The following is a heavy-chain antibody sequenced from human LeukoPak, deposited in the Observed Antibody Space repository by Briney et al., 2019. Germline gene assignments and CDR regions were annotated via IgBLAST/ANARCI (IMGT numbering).Heavy chain of an antibody. V-gene: IGHV3-21*01. Sequence: PGGSLRLSCAASGFTFSNYWMSWVRQAPGKGLEWVSSISSSSSYIYYADSVKGRFTISRDNAKNSLYLQMNSLRAEDTAVYYCARGGSITGTPDLDYWGQGTLVTVSS. D-gene: IGHD1-7*01. CDR2: ISSSSSYI. CDR1: GFTFSNYW. CDR3: ARGGSITGTPDLDY. J-gene: IGHJ4*02.